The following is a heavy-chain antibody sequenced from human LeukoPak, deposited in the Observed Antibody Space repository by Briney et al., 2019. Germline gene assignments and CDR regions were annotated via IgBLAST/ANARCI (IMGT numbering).Heavy chain of an antibody. Sequence: GGSLRLSCAASGFTFSDYYMSWIRQAPGKGLEWVSYISSSGSTIYYADSVKGRFTISRDNAKNSLYLQMNSLRAEDTAVYYCARVALGNYYDSSGYRGYFDYWGQGTLVTVSS. CDR2: ISSSGSTI. V-gene: IGHV3-11*01. CDR3: ARVALGNYYDSSGYRGYFDY. CDR1: GFTFSDYY. J-gene: IGHJ4*02. D-gene: IGHD3-22*01.